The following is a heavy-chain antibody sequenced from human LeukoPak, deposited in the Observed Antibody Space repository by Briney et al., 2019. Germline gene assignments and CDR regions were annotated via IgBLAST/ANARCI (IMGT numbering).Heavy chain of an antibody. J-gene: IGHJ4*02. V-gene: IGHV4-39*01. Sequence: KPSESLSLTCTVSGGSISSSSYYWGWIRQPPGKGLEWIGSIYYSGSTYYNPSLKSRVTISVDTSKNQFSLKLSSVTAADTAVYYCARRYVVATRFSSNYIFDYWGQGTLVTVSS. CDR1: GGSISSSSYY. CDR2: IYYSGST. D-gene: IGHD5-12*01. CDR3: ARRYVVATRFSSNYIFDY.